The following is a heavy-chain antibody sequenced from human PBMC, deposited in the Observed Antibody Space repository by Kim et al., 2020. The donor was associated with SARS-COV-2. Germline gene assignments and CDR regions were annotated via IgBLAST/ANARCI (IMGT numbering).Heavy chain of an antibody. D-gene: IGHD1-26*01. CDR3: ARDRWLSGSYYTVDY. J-gene: IGHJ4*02. V-gene: IGHV3-48*02. Sequence: SVNGRFTISRDNAKNSLYLQMNSLRDEDTAVYYCARDRWLSGSYYTVDYWGQRTLVTVSS.